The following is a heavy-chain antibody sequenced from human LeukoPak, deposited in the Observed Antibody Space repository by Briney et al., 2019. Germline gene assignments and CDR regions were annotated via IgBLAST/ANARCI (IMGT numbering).Heavy chain of an antibody. J-gene: IGHJ4*02. CDR3: ARGGDGYNYPYYFDY. CDR2: INSDGSST. V-gene: IGHV3-74*01. D-gene: IGHD5-24*01. CDR1: GFTFSSYW. Sequence: GGSLRLSCAASGFTFSSYWMHWVRQAPGKGLVWVSRINSDGSSTSYADSVKGQFTISRDNAKNTLYLQMNSLRAEDTAVYYCARGGDGYNYPYYFDYWGQGTLVTVSS.